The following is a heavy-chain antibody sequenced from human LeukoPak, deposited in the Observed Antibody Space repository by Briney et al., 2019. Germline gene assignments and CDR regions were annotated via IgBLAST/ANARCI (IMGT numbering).Heavy chain of an antibody. V-gene: IGHV4-59*12. D-gene: IGHD6-13*01. CDR1: GGSISSYY. CDR2: IYYSGST. J-gene: IGHJ4*02. Sequence: SETLSLTCTVSGGSISSYYWSWIRQPPGKGLEWIGYIYYSGSTNYNPSLKSRVTISVDTSKNQYSLKLSSVTAADTAVYYCARSYSSSWAWFDYWGQGTLVIVSS. CDR3: ARSYSSSWAWFDY.